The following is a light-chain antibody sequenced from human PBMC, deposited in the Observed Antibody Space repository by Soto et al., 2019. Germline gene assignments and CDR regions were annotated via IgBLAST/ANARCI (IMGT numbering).Light chain of an antibody. Sequence: EIVLTQSPATLSVSPGETASLSCRASQSAGNFLAWYQQKTGQAPRLLIYYISTRATGIPARFSGSGYGTEFNLTINSLQPEDSAVYYCQQHNQWPITFGQGTRLEIK. CDR3: QQHNQWPIT. J-gene: IGKJ5*01. CDR1: QSAGNF. V-gene: IGKV3-11*01. CDR2: YIS.